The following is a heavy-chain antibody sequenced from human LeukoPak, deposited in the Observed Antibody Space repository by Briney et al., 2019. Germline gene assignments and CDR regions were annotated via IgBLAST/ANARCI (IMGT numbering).Heavy chain of an antibody. V-gene: IGHV4-34*01. J-gene: IGHJ4*02. CDR2: INHSGST. D-gene: IGHD3-3*01. CDR1: GGSFSGYY. CDR3: ARVQRDFWSCYQSRYFDY. Sequence: PSETLSLTCAVYGGSFSGYYWSWIRQPPGKGLEWIGEINHSGSTNYNPSLKSRVTISVDTSKNQFSLKLSSVTAADTAVYYCARVQRDFWSCYQSRYFDYWGQGTLVTVSS.